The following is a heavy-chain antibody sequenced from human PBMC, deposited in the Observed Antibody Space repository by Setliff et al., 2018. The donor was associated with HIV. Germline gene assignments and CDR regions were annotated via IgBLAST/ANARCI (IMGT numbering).Heavy chain of an antibody. CDR1: GGSISRYH. CDR3: ARIPWVATLWGGAFDL. D-gene: IGHD5-12*01. V-gene: IGHV4-4*07. J-gene: IGHJ3*01. CDR2: FYSSEST. Sequence: PSETLSLTCTVSGGSISRYHWSWIRQPAGQGLEWIGRFYSSESTNYNPSLKSRVTMSVDTSRNRISLELNSVTAADTAVYYCARIPWVATLWGGAFDLWGHGTMVTVSS.